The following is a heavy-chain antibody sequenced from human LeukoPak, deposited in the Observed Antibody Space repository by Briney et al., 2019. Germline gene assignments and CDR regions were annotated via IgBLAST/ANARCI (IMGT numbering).Heavy chain of an antibody. CDR3: AKGYCSSTTCSVDY. CDR2: ISGSSGST. Sequence: GGSLRLSCAASGFTFSSYAMSWVRQAPGKGLEWVSAISGSSGSTYYADSVKGRFTISRDNSKNTLYLQMNSLRAEDTAVYYCAKGYCSSTTCSVDYWGQGTLVTVSS. J-gene: IGHJ4*02. D-gene: IGHD2-2*01. V-gene: IGHV3-23*01. CDR1: GFTFSSYA.